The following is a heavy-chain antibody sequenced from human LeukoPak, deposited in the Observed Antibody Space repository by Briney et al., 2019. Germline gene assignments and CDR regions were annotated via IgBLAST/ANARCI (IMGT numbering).Heavy chain of an antibody. CDR2: ISSSSSYT. Sequence: GRSLRLSCAASGFTFSDYYMSWIRQAPGKGLEWVSYISSSSSYTNYADSVKGLFTISRDNAKNSLYLQMNSLRAEDTAVYYCARGGWLRLLDYWGQGTLVTVSS. CDR1: GFTFSDYY. D-gene: IGHD5-12*01. V-gene: IGHV3-11*06. CDR3: ARGGWLRLLDY. J-gene: IGHJ4*02.